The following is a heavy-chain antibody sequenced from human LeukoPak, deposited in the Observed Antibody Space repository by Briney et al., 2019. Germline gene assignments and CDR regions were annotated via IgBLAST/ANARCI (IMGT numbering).Heavy chain of an antibody. CDR2: IYYSGST. CDR3: ARDFSSKSRVGAFDI. CDR1: GGSISSGDYY. V-gene: IGHV4-30-4*02. J-gene: IGHJ3*02. D-gene: IGHD3-3*01. Sequence: SETLSLTCTVSGGSISSGDYYWSWIRQPPGKGLEWIGYIYYSGSTYYNPSLKSRVTISVDTSKNQFSLKLSSVTAADTAVYYCARDFSSKSRVGAFDIWGQGTMVTVSS.